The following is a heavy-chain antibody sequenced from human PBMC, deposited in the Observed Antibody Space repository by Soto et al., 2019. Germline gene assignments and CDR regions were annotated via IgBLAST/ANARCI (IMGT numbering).Heavy chain of an antibody. V-gene: IGHV1-18*01. D-gene: IGHD3-22*01. CDR1: GYTFTSDG. Sequence: ASVKFSCKASGYTFTSDGISWVRQAPGQRLEGMGWISAYNGTTNYAQPLQGRVTMNTDTSTSTAYMELRSLSCGDTAVYYRARGGTMIVVFNTSWSHYFDYWGQGTLVTVSS. J-gene: IGHJ4*02. CDR3: ARGGTMIVVFNTSWSHYFDY. CDR2: ISAYNGTT.